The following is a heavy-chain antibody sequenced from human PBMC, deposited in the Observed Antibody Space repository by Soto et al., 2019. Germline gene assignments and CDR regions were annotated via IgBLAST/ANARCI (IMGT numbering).Heavy chain of an antibody. CDR1: GYSFTSYW. CDR3: ARYLRTIVVVPAAIAD. Sequence: LKISCKGSGYSFTSYWIGWVRQMPGKGLEWMGIIYPGDSDTRYSPSFQGQVTISADKSISTAYLQWSSLKASDTAMYYCARYLRTIVVVPAAIADWGQGTLVTVSS. D-gene: IGHD2-2*01. J-gene: IGHJ1*01. V-gene: IGHV5-51*01. CDR2: IYPGDSDT.